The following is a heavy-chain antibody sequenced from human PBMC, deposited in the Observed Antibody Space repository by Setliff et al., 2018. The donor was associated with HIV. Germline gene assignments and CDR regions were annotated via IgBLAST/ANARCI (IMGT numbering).Heavy chain of an antibody. J-gene: IGHJ3*02. V-gene: IGHV3-7*03. CDR2: IKQEGREK. D-gene: IGHD6-19*01. CDR1: GFTFNNAW. CDR3: ARVGGYSSGWYEAFDI. Sequence: RLSCAASGFTFNNAWMSWVRQAPGKGLEWVANIKQEGREKYYVDSVKGRFTISRDNAKKSLYLQMNSLRAEDTAVYYCARVGGYSSGWYEAFDIWGQGTMVTVSS.